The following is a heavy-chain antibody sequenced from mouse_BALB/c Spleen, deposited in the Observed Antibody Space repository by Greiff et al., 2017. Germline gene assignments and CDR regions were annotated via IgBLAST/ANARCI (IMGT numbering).Heavy chain of an antibody. D-gene: IGHD2-14*01. CDR3: ASDYYRYDRYAMDY. J-gene: IGHJ4*01. Sequence: QVQLQQPGAELVKPGASVKLSCKASGYTFTSYWMHWVKQRPGQGLEWIGEINPSNGRTNFNEKFKSKATLTVDKSSSTAYMQLSSLTSEDSAVYYCASDYYRYDRYAMDYWGQGTSVTVSS. CDR2: INPSNGRT. CDR1: GYTFTSYW. V-gene: IGHV1S81*02.